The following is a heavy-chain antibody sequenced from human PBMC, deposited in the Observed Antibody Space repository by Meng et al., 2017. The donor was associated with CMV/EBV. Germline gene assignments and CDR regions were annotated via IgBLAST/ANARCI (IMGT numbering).Heavy chain of an antibody. CDR3: AREMGSEYYYYGMDV. CDR1: GFTFSDHY. Sequence: GESLKISCAASGFTFSDHYMDWVRQAPGKGLEWVGRTRNKANSYTTEYAASVKGRFTISRDDSTNSLYLQMNSLKTEDTAVYYCAREMGSEYYYYGMDVWGQGTTVTVSS. CDR2: TRNKANSYTT. J-gene: IGHJ6*02. D-gene: IGHD1-26*01. V-gene: IGHV3-72*01.